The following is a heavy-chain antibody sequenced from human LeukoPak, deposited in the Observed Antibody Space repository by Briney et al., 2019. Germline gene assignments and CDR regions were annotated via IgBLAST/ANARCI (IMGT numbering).Heavy chain of an antibody. Sequence: GGSLRLSCAASGFTFSSYAMHWVRQAPGKGLEWVAVISYDGSNKYYADSVKGRFTISRDNSKNTLYLQMNSLRAEDTAVYYCARDWPRVDVVVTAIGAFDIWGQGTMVTVSS. D-gene: IGHD2-21*02. J-gene: IGHJ3*02. CDR1: GFTFSSYA. V-gene: IGHV3-30-3*01. CDR2: ISYDGSNK. CDR3: ARDWPRVDVVVTAIGAFDI.